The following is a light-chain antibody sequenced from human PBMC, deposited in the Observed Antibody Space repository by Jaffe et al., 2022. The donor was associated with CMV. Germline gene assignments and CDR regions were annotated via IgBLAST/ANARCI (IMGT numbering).Light chain of an antibody. V-gene: IGLV1-40*01. CDR2: RNT. J-gene: IGLJ1*01. CDR1: SSNIGAGYD. CDR3: QSFDNSLGASEF. Sequence: QSVLTQPPSVSGAPGQRVTISCTGTSSNIGAGYDVHWYQQLPGTAPKLLIYRNTNRPSGVSDRFSGSRSGTSASLAITGLQAEDEADYYCQSFDNSLGASEFFGTGTKVTVL.